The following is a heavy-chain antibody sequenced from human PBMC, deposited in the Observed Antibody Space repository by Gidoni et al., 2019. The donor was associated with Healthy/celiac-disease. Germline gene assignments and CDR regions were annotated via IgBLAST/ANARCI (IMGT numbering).Heavy chain of an antibody. V-gene: IGHV3-43*01. J-gene: IGHJ6*02. Sequence: EVQLVESGGVVVQPGGSLRLSCAASGFPFDDYTMHWVRQAPGKGLEWVSLISWDGGSTYYADSVKGRFTISRDNSKNSLYLQMNSLRTEDTALYYCAKDMAAGSGTVWYYGMDVWGQGTTVTVSS. CDR3: AKDMAAGSGTVWYYGMDV. CDR1: GFPFDDYT. CDR2: ISWDGGST. D-gene: IGHD3-10*01.